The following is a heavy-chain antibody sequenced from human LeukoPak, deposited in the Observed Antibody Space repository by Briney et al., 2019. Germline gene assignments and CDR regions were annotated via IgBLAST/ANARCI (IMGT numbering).Heavy chain of an antibody. CDR3: ARYGDYGAFDI. V-gene: IGHV3-48*01. CDR1: VFTFSRYS. D-gene: IGHD4-17*01. CDR2: ISGSSSTR. J-gene: IGHJ3*02. Sequence: GGSLRLSCAASVFTFSRYSMNWVRQAPGQGLEGVSYISGSSSTRYYADSVKGRFTISRDNAKNSLYLQMNSLRAEDTSVYYCARYGDYGAFDIWGQGTMVTVSS.